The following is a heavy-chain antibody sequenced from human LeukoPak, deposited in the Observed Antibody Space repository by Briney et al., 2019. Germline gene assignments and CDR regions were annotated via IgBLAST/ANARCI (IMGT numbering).Heavy chain of an antibody. V-gene: IGHV3-33*01. D-gene: IGHD6-19*01. CDR1: GFTFSSYG. Sequence: GRSLRLSCAASGFTFSSYGMHWVRQAPGKGLEWVAVIWYDGSNKYYADSVKGRFTISRDNSKNTLYLQMNSLRAEDTAVYYCARDGYSSGWGEGWFDPWGQGTLVTVSS. CDR3: ARDGYSSGWGEGWFDP. J-gene: IGHJ5*02. CDR2: IWYDGSNK.